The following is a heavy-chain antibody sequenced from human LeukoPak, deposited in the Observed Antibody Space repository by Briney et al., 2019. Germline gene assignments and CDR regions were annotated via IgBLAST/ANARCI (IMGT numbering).Heavy chain of an antibody. Sequence: SETLSLTCAVSGGSISSYYWSWIRQPPGKGLEWIGYIYHSGSTYYNPSLKSRVTISVDRSKNQFSLKLSSVTAADTAVYYCASSTSYYYDRDIWGQGTMVTVSS. CDR1: GGSISSYY. CDR2: IYHSGST. J-gene: IGHJ3*02. V-gene: IGHV4-59*12. CDR3: ASSTSYYYDRDI. D-gene: IGHD3-22*01.